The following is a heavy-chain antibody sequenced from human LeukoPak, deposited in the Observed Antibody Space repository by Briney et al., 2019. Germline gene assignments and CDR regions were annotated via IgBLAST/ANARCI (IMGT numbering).Heavy chain of an antibody. D-gene: IGHD6-13*01. J-gene: IGHJ4*02. CDR3: AHRSSWRYFDY. CDR1: GFSLSTSGVG. Sequence: SGPTLVKPTQTLTLTCTVSGFSLSTSGVGVGWIRQPPGKALEWLALIYWDDDKRYSPSLKSRLTITKDTSKNQVVLTMANMDPVDTATYYCAHRSSWRYFDYWGQGTLVTVSS. V-gene: IGHV2-5*02. CDR2: IYWDDDK.